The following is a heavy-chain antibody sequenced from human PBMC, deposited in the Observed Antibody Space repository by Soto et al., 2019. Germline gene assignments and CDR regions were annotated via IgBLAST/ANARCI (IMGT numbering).Heavy chain of an antibody. CDR3: SIDRGVAPPVAGNTHYYYFMDV. D-gene: IGHD6-19*01. Sequence: QDQLLQSGAEVKKPGASVTVSCKASGYSFTNYGITWVRQAPGQGLEWMGWISAFNGNTHYAQNLQGRVTMTTDAATGTAYMRLGGLKSDGTAVYYCSIDRGVAPPVAGNTHYYYFMDVWGKGTTVTVSS. J-gene: IGHJ6*03. V-gene: IGHV1-18*01. CDR1: GYSFTNYG. CDR2: ISAFNGNT.